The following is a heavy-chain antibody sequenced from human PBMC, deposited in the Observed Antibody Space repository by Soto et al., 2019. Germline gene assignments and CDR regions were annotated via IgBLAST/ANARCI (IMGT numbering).Heavy chain of an antibody. J-gene: IGHJ1*01. CDR3: ARVPYCGGDCYPQYFQH. CDR1: GGTFSSYA. V-gene: IGHV1-69*13. D-gene: IGHD2-21*02. Sequence: VASVKVSCKASGGTFSSYAISWVRQAPGQGLEWMGGIIPIFGTANYAQKFQGRVTITADESTSTAYMELSSLRSEDTAVYYCARVPYCGGDCYPQYFQHWGQGTLVTVSS. CDR2: IIPIFGTA.